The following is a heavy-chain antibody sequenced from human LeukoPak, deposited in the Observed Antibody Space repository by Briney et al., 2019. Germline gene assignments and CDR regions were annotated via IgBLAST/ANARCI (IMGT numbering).Heavy chain of an antibody. CDR3: ARDCEYYYSSGRPKTYYYYYYMDV. D-gene: IGHD3-10*01. J-gene: IGHJ6*03. CDR2: IYSGGST. V-gene: IGHV3-66*01. CDR1: EFSVSSNY. Sequence: PGGSLRLSCAASEFSVSSNYMTWVRQAPGKGLEWVSLIYSGGSTYYADSVKGRLSISRDNANNSLYLHINSLRAEDTAVYDCARDCEYYYSSGRPKTYYYYYYMDVWGKGTTVTISS.